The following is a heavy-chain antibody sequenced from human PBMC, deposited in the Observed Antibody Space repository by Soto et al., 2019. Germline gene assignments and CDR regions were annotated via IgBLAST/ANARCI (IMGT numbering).Heavy chain of an antibody. J-gene: IGHJ6*02. V-gene: IGHV3-48*02. CDR3: ARDRRNSGYLTPRFSGGMEA. CDR2: ITNSGGTI. CDR1: GFTFSSHS. Sequence: EVQLAESGGGLIQPGGSLRLSCVASGFTFSSHSMNWVRQVPGKGLEWVSWITNSGGTIYYADSVKGRFTISGDNANNSLYLQMNSLRDEDTAVYYWARDRRNSGYLTPRFSGGMEAWGQGTTLTVSS. D-gene: IGHD3-22*01.